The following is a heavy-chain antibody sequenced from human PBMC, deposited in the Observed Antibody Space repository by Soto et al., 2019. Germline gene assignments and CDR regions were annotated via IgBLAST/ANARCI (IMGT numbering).Heavy chain of an antibody. D-gene: IGHD5-12*01. CDR2: INPSGGST. CDR3: AREVGYSGYEFDY. Sequence: ASVKVSCKASGGTFSSYAISWVRQAPGQGLEWMGIINPSGGSTSYAQKFQGRVTMTRDTSTSTVYMELSSLRSEDTAVYYCAREVGYSGYEFDYWGQGTLVTVS. J-gene: IGHJ4*02. CDR1: GGTFSSYA. V-gene: IGHV1-46*01.